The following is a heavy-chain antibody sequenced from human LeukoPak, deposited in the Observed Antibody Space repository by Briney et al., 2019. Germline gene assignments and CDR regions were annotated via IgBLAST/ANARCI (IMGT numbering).Heavy chain of an antibody. CDR2: ISWIGAYT. D-gene: IGHD6-19*01. Sequence: GGSLRLSCAASGFTFDDYFMVWVRQTPGKGLEWVSGISWIGAYTGYADSVKGRFTISRDNAKNSLYLQMDTLTPEDTALYYCARGAVAGSDSWGQGTLVTVSS. J-gene: IGHJ4*02. CDR3: ARGAVAGSDS. V-gene: IGHV3-20*04. CDR1: GFTFDDYF.